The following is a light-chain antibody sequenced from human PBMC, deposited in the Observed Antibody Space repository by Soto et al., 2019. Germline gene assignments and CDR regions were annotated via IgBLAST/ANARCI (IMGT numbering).Light chain of an antibody. CDR1: QSVNSN. Sequence: EIVMTQSPATLSVSPGERAILSCRASQSVNSNLAWYQQKPGKAPRLLIYGASTWATGIPARFSGSGSGTEFTLTISSLQSEDFAVYYCQQYNNWPPYTFGQGTKVEI. V-gene: IGKV3-15*01. CDR2: GAS. J-gene: IGKJ2*01. CDR3: QQYNNWPPYT.